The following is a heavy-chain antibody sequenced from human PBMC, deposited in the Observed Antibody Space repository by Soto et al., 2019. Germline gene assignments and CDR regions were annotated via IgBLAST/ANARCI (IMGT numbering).Heavy chain of an antibody. Sequence: EVQLLESGGGLVQPGGSLRLSCAASGFTFSSYAMRWVRQALGQGLEWVSAIIASAGGTYYADSAKGRFTISRDNSKNTLYLQIDSLRAEDTAIYYCARVGGYDRYYFYYWGQGTLVTVSS. V-gene: IGHV3-23*01. CDR1: GFTFSSYA. CDR3: ARVGGYDRYYFYY. J-gene: IGHJ4*02. D-gene: IGHD5-12*01. CDR2: IIASAGGT.